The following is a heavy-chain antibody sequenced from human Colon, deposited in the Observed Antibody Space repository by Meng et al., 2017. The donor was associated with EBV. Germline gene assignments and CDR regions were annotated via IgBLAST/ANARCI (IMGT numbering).Heavy chain of an antibody. D-gene: IGHD4-17*01. CDR1: GGSISSGDYY. J-gene: IGHJ4*02. CDR3: TTLYGDSIS. CDR2: IYHSGRT. Sequence: QVQLQESGPGLVKPSQTLSLTSTVSGGSISSGDYYWSWIRQPPGKGLEWIGEIYHSGRTNYNPSVKSRVSMSVDKSQNHFSLRLSSVTAADTAVYYCTTLYGDSISWGQGTLVTVAS. V-gene: IGHV4-30-4*03.